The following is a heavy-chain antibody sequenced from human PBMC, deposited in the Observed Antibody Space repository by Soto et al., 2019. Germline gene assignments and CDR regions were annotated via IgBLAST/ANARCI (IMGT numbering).Heavy chain of an antibody. J-gene: IGHJ5*02. CDR2: VYYSGNT. D-gene: IGHD3-3*01. Sequence: PSETLSLTCTVSGASITSHHWTWIRQSPGTGLEYIGYVYYSGNTYYNPSLKSRVTISVDTSKNQFSLKLSSVTAADTAVYYCARGRFLEWLLSGWFDPWGQGTLVTVSS. V-gene: IGHV4-59*08. CDR1: GASITSHH. CDR3: ARGRFLEWLLSGWFDP.